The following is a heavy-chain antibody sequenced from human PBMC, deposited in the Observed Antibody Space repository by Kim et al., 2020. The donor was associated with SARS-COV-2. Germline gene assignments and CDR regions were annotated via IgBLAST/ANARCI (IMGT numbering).Heavy chain of an antibody. CDR1: GGSVSSSGFF. V-gene: IGHV4-61*08. J-gene: IGHJ4*02. CDR2: IFYSGTT. D-gene: IGHD3-10*01. Sequence: SETLSLTCTVSGGSVSSSGFFWSWIRQVPGKGLEWIGYIFYSGTTNDNPSFKSRVTMSVDTSKNQFSLKLNSVTAADTAVYYCARHWAYGSGIYRFDQWGQGTLVTVSS. CDR3: ARHWAYGSGIYRFDQ.